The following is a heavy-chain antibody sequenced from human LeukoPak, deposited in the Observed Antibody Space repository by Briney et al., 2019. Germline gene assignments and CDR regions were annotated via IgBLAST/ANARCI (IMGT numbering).Heavy chain of an antibody. V-gene: IGHV5-51*01. CDR3: ARGSRDSWTYYAAFDC. D-gene: IGHD1-26*01. CDR1: GYSFTNYW. J-gene: IGHJ4*02. Sequence: GGSLKISCEGSGYSFTNYWIGWVRQMPGKGLEWMGIIYPGDSDTRYSPSFQGQVAISADKSISTAYLQWSSLKASDTAMYYCARGSRDSWTYYAAFDCWGQGTLVTVSS. CDR2: IYPGDSDT.